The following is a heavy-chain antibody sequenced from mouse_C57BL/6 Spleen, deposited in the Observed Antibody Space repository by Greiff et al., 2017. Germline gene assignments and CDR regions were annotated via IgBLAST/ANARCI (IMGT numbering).Heavy chain of an antibody. V-gene: IGHV5-6*02. CDR2: ISSGGSYT. D-gene: IGHD2-1*01. Sequence: DVKLVESGGDLVKPGGSLKLSCAASGFTFSSYGMSWVRQTPDKRLEWVATISSGGSYTYYPDSVKGRFTISRDNAKNTLYLQMSSLKSEDTAMYYCARPYGNYYAMDYWGQGTSVTVSS. J-gene: IGHJ4*01. CDR1: GFTFSSYG. CDR3: ARPYGNYYAMDY.